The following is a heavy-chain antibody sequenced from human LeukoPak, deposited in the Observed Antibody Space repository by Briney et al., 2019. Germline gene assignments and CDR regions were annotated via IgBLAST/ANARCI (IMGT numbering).Heavy chain of an antibody. J-gene: IGHJ6*03. D-gene: IGHD3-3*01. V-gene: IGHV3-7*01. Sequence: GGSLRLSCAASGFTFSGYWMSWVRQAPGKGLEWVANIKQDGSEKYYVDSMKGRFSISRYNAKNSLYLQMNSLRAEDTAVYYCARDRRAPYYDFRSGYIDHYYMDVWGKGTTVTVSS. CDR2: IKQDGSEK. CDR1: GFTFSGYW. CDR3: ARDRRAPYYDFRSGYIDHYYMDV.